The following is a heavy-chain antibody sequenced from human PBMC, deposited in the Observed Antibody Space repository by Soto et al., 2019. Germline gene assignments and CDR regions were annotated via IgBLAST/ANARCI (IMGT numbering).Heavy chain of an antibody. Sequence: SETLSLTCAVYGGSFSGYYWSWIRQPPGKGLEWIGEINHSGSTNYNPSLKSRVTISVDTSKNQFSLKLSSVTAADTAVYYCVAPNFGEGGYWGQGTLVTVSS. CDR1: GGSFSGYY. D-gene: IGHD3-3*01. CDR2: INHSGST. V-gene: IGHV4-34*01. J-gene: IGHJ4*02. CDR3: VAPNFGEGGY.